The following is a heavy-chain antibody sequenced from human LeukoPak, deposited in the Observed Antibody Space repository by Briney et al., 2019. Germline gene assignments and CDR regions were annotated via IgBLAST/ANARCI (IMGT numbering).Heavy chain of an antibody. V-gene: IGHV1-69-2*01. CDR2: VDPEDGET. CDR1: GYTFTDYY. J-gene: IGHJ3*02. Sequence: ASVKISCKVSGYTFTDYYMHWVQQAPGKGLEWMGLVDPEDGETIYAEKFQGRVTITADTSTDTAYMELSSLRSEDTAVYYCASFWRHYYASGSYSPYAFDIWGQGTMVTVSS. CDR3: ASFWRHYYASGSYSPYAFDI. D-gene: IGHD3-10*01.